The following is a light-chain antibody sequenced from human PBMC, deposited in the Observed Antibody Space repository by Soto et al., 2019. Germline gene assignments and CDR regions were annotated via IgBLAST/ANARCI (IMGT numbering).Light chain of an antibody. CDR2: EVS. CDR3: SSYTSSTIRV. V-gene: IGLV2-14*01. J-gene: IGLJ1*01. Sequence: QSALTQPASVSGSPGQSITISCTGTSSDVGGYTYVSWYQQYPGKAPKLMIFEVSNRPSGVSHRFSGSKSGNTASLTISGLQAEDEADYYCSSYTSSTIRVFGTGTKVNVL. CDR1: SSDVGGYTY.